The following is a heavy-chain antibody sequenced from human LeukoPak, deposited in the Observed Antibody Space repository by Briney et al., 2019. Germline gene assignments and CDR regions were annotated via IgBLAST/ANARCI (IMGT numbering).Heavy chain of an antibody. J-gene: IGHJ4*02. CDR1: GFTFSSYG. Sequence: GRSLRLSCAASGFTFSSYGMHWVRLAPGKGLEWVANIKEDGSEKYYVDSVKGRFTISRDNAKNSVYLQMNSLRAEDTAVYYCARGSYYFHYWGQGTPVTVSS. V-gene: IGHV3-7*05. CDR3: ARGSYYFHY. CDR2: IKEDGSEK.